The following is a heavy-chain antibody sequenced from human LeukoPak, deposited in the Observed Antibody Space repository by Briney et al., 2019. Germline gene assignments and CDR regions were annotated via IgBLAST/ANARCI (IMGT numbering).Heavy chain of an antibody. Sequence: SETLSLTCTVSGGSISSYYWSWIRQPPGKGLEWIGYIYYSRSTNYNPSLKGRVTISVDTSKNQFSLKLSSVTAADTAVYYCARGEVYRSYYYYGMDVWGQGTTVTVSS. V-gene: IGHV4-59*01. D-gene: IGHD1-14*01. J-gene: IGHJ6*02. CDR1: GGSISSYY. CDR3: ARGEVYRSYYYYGMDV. CDR2: IYYSRST.